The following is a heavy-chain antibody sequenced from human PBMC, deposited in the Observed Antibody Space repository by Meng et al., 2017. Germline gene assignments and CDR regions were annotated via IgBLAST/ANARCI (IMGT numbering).Heavy chain of an antibody. D-gene: IGHD2-21*02. V-gene: IGHV3-7*01. CDR3: ARTRAYCGGDCYSFFDY. J-gene: IGHJ4*02. CDR1: GFTFSDYY. CDR2: IKQDGSEK. Sequence: GESLKISCAASGFTFSDYYMSWVRQAPGKGLEWVANIKQDGSEKYYVDSVKGRFTISRDNAKNSLYLQMNSLRAEDTAVYYCARTRAYCGGDCYSFFDYWGQGTLVTVSS.